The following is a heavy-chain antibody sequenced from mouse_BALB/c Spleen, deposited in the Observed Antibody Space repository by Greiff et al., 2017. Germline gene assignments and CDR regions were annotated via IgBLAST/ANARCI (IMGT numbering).Heavy chain of an antibody. CDR1: GYAFTNYL. Sequence: VQGAESGAELVRPGTSVKVSCKASGYAFTNYLIAWVKQRPGQGLEWIGVINPGSGGTNYNEKFKGKATLTADKSSSTAYMQLSSLTSDDSAVYFCSGLLLWLAYGGQGTLVTVSA. CDR3: SGLLLWLAY. V-gene: IGHV1-54*01. CDR2: INPGSGGT. D-gene: IGHD2-10*01. J-gene: IGHJ3*01.